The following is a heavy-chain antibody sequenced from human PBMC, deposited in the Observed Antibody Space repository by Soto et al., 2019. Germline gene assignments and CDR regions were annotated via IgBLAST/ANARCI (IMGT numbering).Heavy chain of an antibody. V-gene: IGHV2-5*02. J-gene: IGHJ4*02. CDR1: GFSLSTSGVG. CDR3: AHSLIPNWGSRGAFDY. D-gene: IGHD7-27*01. CDR2: IYWDDDK. Sequence: QITLKESGPTLVKPTQTLMLTCTFSGFSLSTSGVGVGWIRQPPGKALEWLALIYWDDDKRYSPSLKSRLTITKDTSKNQVVLTMTNMDPVDTATYYCAHSLIPNWGSRGAFDYWGQGTLVTVSS.